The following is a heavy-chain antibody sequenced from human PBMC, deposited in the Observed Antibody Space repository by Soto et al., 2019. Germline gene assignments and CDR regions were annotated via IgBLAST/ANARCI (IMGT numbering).Heavy chain of an antibody. CDR3: ARDLDDFWSGYLLDY. D-gene: IGHD3-3*01. CDR1: GFTFSSYS. V-gene: IGHV3-48*02. CDR2: ISSSSSTI. Sequence: GGSLRLSCAASGFTFSSYSMNWVRQAPGKGLEWVSYISSSSSTIYYADSVKGRFTISRDNAKNSLYLQMNSLRDEDTAVYYCARDLDDFWSGYLLDYWGQGTLVTVSS. J-gene: IGHJ4*02.